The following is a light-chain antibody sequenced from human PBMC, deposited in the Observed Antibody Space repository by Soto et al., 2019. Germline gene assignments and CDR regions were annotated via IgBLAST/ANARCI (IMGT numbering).Light chain of an antibody. CDR3: GQFVSSPQRT. CDR1: QSVGDTF. V-gene: IGKV3-20*01. J-gene: IGKJ1*01. Sequence: EIVLTQSPGSLSLSPGEKATLSCRSSQSVGDTFLSWYQQKPGLAPRLLIYGVYNRATGIPDSFSGSGSGTDFILTISRLEPEDFALYYCGQFVSSPQRTFGQGTKGDIK. CDR2: GVY.